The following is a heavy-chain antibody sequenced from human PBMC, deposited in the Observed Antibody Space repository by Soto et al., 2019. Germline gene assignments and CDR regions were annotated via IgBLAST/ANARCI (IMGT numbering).Heavy chain of an antibody. Sequence: SETLSLTCTVSGGSISSYYWSWIRQPPGKGLEWIGYIYYSGSTNYNPSLKSRVTISVDTSKNQFSLKLSSVTAADTAVYYCLPGHYDSSGYYFDYWGQGTLVTVSS. V-gene: IGHV4-59*01. CDR3: LPGHYDSSGYYFDY. D-gene: IGHD3-22*01. CDR1: GGSISSYY. CDR2: IYYSGST. J-gene: IGHJ4*02.